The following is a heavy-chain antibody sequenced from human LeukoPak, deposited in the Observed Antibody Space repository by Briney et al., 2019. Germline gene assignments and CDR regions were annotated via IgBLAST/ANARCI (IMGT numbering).Heavy chain of an antibody. V-gene: IGHV3-33*01. Sequence: GGSLRLSCAAYGFTFSSYGMHWVRQAPGKGLEWVAVIWYDGSNKYYADSVKGRFTISRDNSKNTLYLQMNSLRAEDTAVYYCARWGNCSSTSCYSWNWFDPWGQGTLVTVSS. CDR3: ARWGNCSSTSCYSWNWFDP. J-gene: IGHJ5*02. CDR1: GFTFSSYG. CDR2: IWYDGSNK. D-gene: IGHD2-2*02.